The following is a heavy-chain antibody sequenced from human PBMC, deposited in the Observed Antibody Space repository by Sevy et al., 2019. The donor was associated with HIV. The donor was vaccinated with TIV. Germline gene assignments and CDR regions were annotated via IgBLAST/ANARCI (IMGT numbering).Heavy chain of an antibody. D-gene: IGHD6-13*01. CDR3: AREPPNPVQQQLVQPDYYYYYGMDV. J-gene: IGHJ6*02. V-gene: IGHV1-46*01. CDR1: GYTFTSYY. CDR2: INPSGGST. Sequence: ASVKVSCKASGYTFTSYYMHWVRQAPGQGLEWMGIINPSGGSTSYAQKFQGRVTMTRDTSTSTVYMELGSLRSEDTAVYYCAREPPNPVQQQLVQPDYYYYYGMDVWGQGTTVTVSS.